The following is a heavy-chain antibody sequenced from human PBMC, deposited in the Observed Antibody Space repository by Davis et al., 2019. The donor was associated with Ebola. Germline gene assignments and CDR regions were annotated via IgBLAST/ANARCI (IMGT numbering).Heavy chain of an antibody. CDR3: ARRMTTVTHFDY. V-gene: IGHV2-5*02. CDR2: IYWDDDK. CDR1: GFSLSTSGVG. J-gene: IGHJ4*02. Sequence: SGPTLVKPTQTLTLTCTFSGFSLSTSGVGVGWIRQPPGKALEWLALIYWDDDKRYSPSLKSRLTITKDTSKNQVVLTMTNMDPVDTATYYCARRMTTVTHFDYWGQGTLVTVSS. D-gene: IGHD4-17*01.